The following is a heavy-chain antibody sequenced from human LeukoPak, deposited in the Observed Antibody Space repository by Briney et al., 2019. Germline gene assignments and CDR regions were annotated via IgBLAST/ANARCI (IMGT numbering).Heavy chain of an antibody. D-gene: IGHD3-10*01. CDR2: IYYSGST. V-gene: IGHV4-59*01. Sequence: KPSETLSLTCTVSGGSISSYYWSWIRQPPGKGLEWIGYIYYSGSTNYNPSLKSRVTISVDTSKNQFSLKLSSVTAADTAVYYCARDSIRVRGATDYWGQGTLVTVSS. J-gene: IGHJ4*02. CDR1: GGSISSYY. CDR3: ARDSIRVRGATDY.